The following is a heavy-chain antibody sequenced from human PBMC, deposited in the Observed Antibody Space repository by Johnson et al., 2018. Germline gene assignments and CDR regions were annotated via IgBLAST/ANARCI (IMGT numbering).Heavy chain of an antibody. D-gene: IGHD6-19*01. V-gene: IGHV3-9*01. CDR2: LSWNSGNI. CDR1: GFTFDDYA. J-gene: IGHJ3*02. CDR3: AKATGSQLAVDIPGPLMAFDI. Sequence: VQLVESGGGLVQPGRSLRLSCEVSGFTFDDYAMHWVRQTPGKGLEWVSGLSWNSGNIGYADSVKGRFTVSRDNAKNSLYLQMNSLRTEDTALYYVAKATGSQLAVDIPGPLMAFDIWGQGTMVTVSS.